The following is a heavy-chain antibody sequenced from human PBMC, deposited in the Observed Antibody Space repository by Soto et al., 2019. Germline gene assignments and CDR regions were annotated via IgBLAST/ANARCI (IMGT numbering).Heavy chain of an antibody. CDR1: GFSLSTSAVG. Sequence: QLTLKESGPTLVQPTQTLTLTCTFSGFSLSTSAVGVGWIRQPPGKALEWLAFIYWDDDKPYSPSPKSSLTITKDTSKTQVVLAMTNMDPLDTTTYYCAHQVVACLTYYFDSWAQGTLVTVSS. CDR2: IYWDDDK. CDR3: AHQVVACLTYYFDS. J-gene: IGHJ4*02. D-gene: IGHD2-15*01. V-gene: IGHV2-5*02.